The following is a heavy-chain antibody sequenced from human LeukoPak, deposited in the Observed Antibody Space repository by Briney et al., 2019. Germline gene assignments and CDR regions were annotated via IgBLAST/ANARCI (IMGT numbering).Heavy chain of an antibody. CDR3: ASRTDYYDSSGSDY. Sequence: PGGSLRLSCAASGFTFSSYAMSWVRQAPGKGLEWVSAISGSGGSTYYADSVKGRFTISRDNSKNTLYLQMNSLRAEDTAVYYCASRTDYYDSSGSDYWGQGTLVTVSS. CDR1: GFTFSSYA. V-gene: IGHV3-23*01. D-gene: IGHD3-22*01. J-gene: IGHJ4*02. CDR2: ISGSGGST.